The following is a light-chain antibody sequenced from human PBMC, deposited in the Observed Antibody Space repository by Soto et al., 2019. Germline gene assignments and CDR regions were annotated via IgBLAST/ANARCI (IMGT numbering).Light chain of an antibody. J-gene: IGLJ3*02. CDR2: DVS. Sequence: QSALTQPPSASGSPGQSVTISCTGTSSDVGAYNYVSWYQQHPGKAPKLMIYDVSKRPSGVPDRFSGSKSGNTASLTVSGLQAADEADFYCISYAGSSIWVFGGGTKVTVL. CDR3: ISYAGSSIWV. V-gene: IGLV2-8*01. CDR1: SSDVGAYNY.